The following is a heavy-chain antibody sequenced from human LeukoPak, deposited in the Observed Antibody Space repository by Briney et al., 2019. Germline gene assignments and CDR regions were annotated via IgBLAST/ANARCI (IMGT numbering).Heavy chain of an antibody. CDR1: GFTFSSYW. V-gene: IGHV3-74*01. Sequence: GGSLRLSCAASGFTFSSYWMHWVRQAPGKGLVWVSRINSDGSSTSYADSVKGRFTISRDNAKNTLYLQMNSLRAEGTAVYYCARPDSSGFNWFDPWGRGTLVTVSS. J-gene: IGHJ5*02. CDR3: ARPDSSGFNWFDP. D-gene: IGHD3-22*01. CDR2: INSDGSST.